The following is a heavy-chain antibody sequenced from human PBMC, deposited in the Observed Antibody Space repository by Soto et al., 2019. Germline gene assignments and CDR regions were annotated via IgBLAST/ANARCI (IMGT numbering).Heavy chain of an antibody. V-gene: IGHV1-24*01. CDR1: GYTLTELS. CDR3: ATNSGSYSRSQFDY. CDR2: FDPEDGET. D-gene: IGHD1-26*01. J-gene: IGHJ4*02. Sequence: ASVKVSCEVSGYTLTELSIHWVRQAPGKGLEWMGGFDPEDGETIYAQKFQGRVTMTEDTSTDTAYMELSSLRSEDTAVYYCATNSGSYSRSQFDYWGQGTLVTVSS.